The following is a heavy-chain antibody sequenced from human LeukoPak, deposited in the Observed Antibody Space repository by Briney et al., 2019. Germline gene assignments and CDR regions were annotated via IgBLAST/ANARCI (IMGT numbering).Heavy chain of an antibody. Sequence: GGSLRLSLAASGFTFSSYAMNRVRRAPGKGLEWVSAISGSGGSTYYADSVKGRFTISRDNSNNTLYVQMNSLRAEDTAVYYCAKSGGYRYGRFEGDLDYWGQGTLVTVSS. CDR1: GFTFSSYA. CDR3: AKSGGYRYGRFEGDLDY. D-gene: IGHD5-18*01. V-gene: IGHV3-23*01. J-gene: IGHJ4*02. CDR2: ISGSGGST.